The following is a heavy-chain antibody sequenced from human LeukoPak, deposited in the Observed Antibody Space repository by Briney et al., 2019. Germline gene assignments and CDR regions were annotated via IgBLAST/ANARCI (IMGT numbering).Heavy chain of an antibody. Sequence: SETLSLTCIVSGYSISSGYYWGWIRQPPGKGLEWIGSIDHSGSTYYNPSLKSRVTISVVTSKNQFSLKLRSVTAADTAVYYCARDSALTQAVMFDYWGQGTLVTVSS. CDR2: IDHSGST. J-gene: IGHJ4*02. CDR1: GYSISSGYY. D-gene: IGHD6-19*01. CDR3: ARDSALTQAVMFDY. V-gene: IGHV4-38-2*02.